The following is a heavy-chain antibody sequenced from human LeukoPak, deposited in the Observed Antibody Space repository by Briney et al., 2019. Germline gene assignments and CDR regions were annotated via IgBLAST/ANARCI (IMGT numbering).Heavy chain of an antibody. D-gene: IGHD3-10*01. Sequence: GGSLRISCAASGFILSDYYMSWIRQAPGKGLEWVSYMSRSGDIIYYADSVKGRFTISRDNAKNSLYLQMISLRPEDTAVYYCARDFHGSGTYHTFDPWGQGTLVTVSS. J-gene: IGHJ5*02. CDR3: ARDFHGSGTYHTFDP. V-gene: IGHV3-11*04. CDR1: GFILSDYY. CDR2: MSRSGDII.